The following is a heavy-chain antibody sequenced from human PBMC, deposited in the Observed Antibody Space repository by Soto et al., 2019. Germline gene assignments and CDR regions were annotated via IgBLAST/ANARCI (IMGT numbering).Heavy chain of an antibody. CDR3: ARNQLPTYYYYGMDV. CDR1: GFTFSSYG. J-gene: IGHJ6*02. D-gene: IGHD2-2*01. Sequence: QVQLVESGGGVVQPGRSLRLSCAASGFTFSSYGMHWVRQAPGKGLEWVAVIWYDGSNKYYADSVKGRFTISRDNSKNTLYLRMNSLRAEDTAVYYCARNQLPTYYYYGMDVWGQGTTVTVSS. V-gene: IGHV3-33*01. CDR2: IWYDGSNK.